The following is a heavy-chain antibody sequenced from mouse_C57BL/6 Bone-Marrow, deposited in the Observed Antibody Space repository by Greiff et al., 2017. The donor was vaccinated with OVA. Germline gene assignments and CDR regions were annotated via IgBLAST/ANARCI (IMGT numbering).Heavy chain of an antibody. D-gene: IGHD1-1*01. Sequence: VKLVESGAELMKPGASVKLSCKATGYTFTGYWIEWVKQRPGHGLEWIGEILPGSGSTNYNEKFKGKATFTADTSSNTAYMQLSSLTTEDSAIYYCARKGAYYYGSSYSFFDYWGQGTTLTVSS. CDR1: GYTFTGYW. J-gene: IGHJ2*01. CDR3: ARKGAYYYGSSYSFFDY. V-gene: IGHV1-9*01. CDR2: ILPGSGST.